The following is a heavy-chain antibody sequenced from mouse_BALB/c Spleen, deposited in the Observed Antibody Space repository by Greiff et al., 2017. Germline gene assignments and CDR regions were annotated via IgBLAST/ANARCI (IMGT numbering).Heavy chain of an antibody. CDR3: ASDGNYAPFDY. V-gene: IGHV1-54*01. CDR1: GYAFTNYL. Sequence: VQLQQSGAELVRPGTSVKVSCKASGYAFTNYLIEWVKQRPGQGLEWIGVINPGSGGTNYNEKFKGKATLTADKSSSTAYMQLSSLTSDDSAVYFCASDGNYAPFDYWGQGTTLTVSS. D-gene: IGHD2-1*01. J-gene: IGHJ2*01. CDR2: INPGSGGT.